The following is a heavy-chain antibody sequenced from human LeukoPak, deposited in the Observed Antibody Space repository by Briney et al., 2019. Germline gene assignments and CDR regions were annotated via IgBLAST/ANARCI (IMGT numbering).Heavy chain of an antibody. CDR2: ISSSGSTI. J-gene: IGHJ4*02. CDR3: ASSMVRGCFDY. Sequence: GGSLRLSCAASGFTFSDYYMSWIRQAPGKGLEWVSYISSSGSTIDYADSVKGRFTISRDNAKNSLYLQMNSLRAEDTAVYYCASSMVRGCFDYWGRGTLVTVSS. CDR1: GFTFSDYY. V-gene: IGHV3-11*04. D-gene: IGHD3-10*01.